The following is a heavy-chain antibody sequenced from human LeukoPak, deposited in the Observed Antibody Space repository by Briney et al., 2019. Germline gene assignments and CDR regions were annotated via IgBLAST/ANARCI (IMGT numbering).Heavy chain of an antibody. CDR2: NDGSAT. V-gene: IGHV3-74*01. Sequence: GGSLRLSCAAPGFTFSNYWMHWVRQVPGKGLVWVSRNDGSATFYADSVKGRFTISRDNAKNTLFLQMSSLRAEDTAVYFCAREILAPGKTHDYWGQGTLVTVSS. J-gene: IGHJ4*02. CDR1: GFTFSNYW. CDR3: AREILAPGKTHDY.